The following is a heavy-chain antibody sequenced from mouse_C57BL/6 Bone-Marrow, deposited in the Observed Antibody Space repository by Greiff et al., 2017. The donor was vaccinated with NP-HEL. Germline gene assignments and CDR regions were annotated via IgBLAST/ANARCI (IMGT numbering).Heavy chain of an antibody. CDR2: ISDGGSYT. CDR1: GFTFSSYA. CDR3: ARDRLGRYYFDY. V-gene: IGHV5-4*01. J-gene: IGHJ2*01. Sequence: EVKLMESGGGLVKPGGSLKLSCAASGFTFSSYAMSWVRQTPEKRLEWVATISDGGSYTYYPDNVKGRFTISRDNAKNNLYLQMSHLKSEDTAMYYCARDRLGRYYFDYWGQGTTLTVSS. D-gene: IGHD4-1*01.